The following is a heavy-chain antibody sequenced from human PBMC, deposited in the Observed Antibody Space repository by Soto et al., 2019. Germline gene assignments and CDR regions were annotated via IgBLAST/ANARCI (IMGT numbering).Heavy chain of an antibody. CDR3: ARSLVPASRHTDFDL. V-gene: IGHV4-39*01. Sequence: SETLSLTCTVSGGSINSNNYYWGWVRQPPGKGLDWIGNIYYSGTAYYNPSLKSRVTISVDTSKNQFSLRLNSVTAADTAMYYCARSLVPASRHTDFDLWGQGTQVTVSS. CDR1: GGSINSNNYY. CDR2: IYYSGTA. J-gene: IGHJ4*02. D-gene: IGHD2-21*02.